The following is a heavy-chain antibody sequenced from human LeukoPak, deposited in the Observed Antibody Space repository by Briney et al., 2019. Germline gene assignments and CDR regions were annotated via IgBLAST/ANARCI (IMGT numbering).Heavy chain of an antibody. D-gene: IGHD3-22*01. V-gene: IGHV4-59*01. Sequence: SETLSLTCTVSGGSISSYYWSWIRQPPGKGLEWTGYIYYSGSTNYNPSLKSRVTISVDTSKNQFSLKLSSVTAADTAVYYCARLRLEKTWLSYWYFDLWGRGTLVTVSS. CDR1: GGSISSYY. CDR2: IYYSGST. CDR3: ARLRLEKTWLSYWYFDL. J-gene: IGHJ2*01.